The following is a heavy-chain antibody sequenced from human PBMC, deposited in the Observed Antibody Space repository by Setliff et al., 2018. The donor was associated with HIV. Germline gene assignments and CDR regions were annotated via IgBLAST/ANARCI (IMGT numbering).Heavy chain of an antibody. J-gene: IGHJ3*02. D-gene: IGHD1-26*01. V-gene: IGHV1-18*01. Sequence: ASVKVSCKASGYTFTSYGISWVRQAPGQGLEWMGWITAYNGNTNYAQKLQGRVTMTTDTSTSTAYMELRSLRSDDTAVYYCARDSEWGSYIFWTFDIWGQGTMVTVSS. CDR2: ITAYNGNT. CDR3: ARDSEWGSYIFWTFDI. CDR1: GYTFTSYG.